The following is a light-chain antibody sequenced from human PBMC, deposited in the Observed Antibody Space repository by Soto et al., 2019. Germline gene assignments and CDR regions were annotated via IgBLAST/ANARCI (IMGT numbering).Light chain of an antibody. V-gene: IGLV1-51*01. J-gene: IGLJ7*01. CDR3: ATWDGSLPGEV. Sequence: QSVLTQSPSVSAAPGQKVTISCSGSSSNIGNNYVSWYQQLPGTAPKLLIYDNNKRPSGIPDRFSGSKSGTSGTLDITGLQTGVEADYDCATWDGSLPGEVFGGGTQLTVL. CDR2: DNN. CDR1: SSNIGNNY.